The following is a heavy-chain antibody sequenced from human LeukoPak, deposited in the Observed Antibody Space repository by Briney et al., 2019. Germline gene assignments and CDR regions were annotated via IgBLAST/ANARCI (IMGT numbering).Heavy chain of an antibody. CDR2: INAGNGNT. D-gene: IGHD6-13*01. Sequence: ASVKVSCKASGYTFTSYAMHWVRQAPGQRLEWMGWINAGNGNTKYSQKFQGRVTITRDTSASTAYMELSSLRSEDTAAYYCARRLFGSSWSFDPWGQGTLVTVSS. V-gene: IGHV1-3*01. J-gene: IGHJ5*02. CDR3: ARRLFGSSWSFDP. CDR1: GYTFTSYA.